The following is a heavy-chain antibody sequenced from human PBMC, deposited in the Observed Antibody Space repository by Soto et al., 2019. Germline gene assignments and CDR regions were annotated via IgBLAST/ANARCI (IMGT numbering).Heavy chain of an antibody. J-gene: IGHJ4*02. V-gene: IGHV4-59*01. Sequence: LSLTCTVSGGSISTYYWSWIRQSPGKGLEWIAYIYYSGITSYNPSLKSRLTISVDTSKTQFSLKLSSVTAADTAVYYCARSISGYHYYFDYWGQGTLVTVSS. CDR2: IYYSGIT. D-gene: IGHD3-22*01. CDR1: GGSISTYY. CDR3: ARSISGYHYYFDY.